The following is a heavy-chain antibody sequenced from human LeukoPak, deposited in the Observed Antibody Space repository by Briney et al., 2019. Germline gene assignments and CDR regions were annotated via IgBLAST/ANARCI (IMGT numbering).Heavy chain of an antibody. CDR3: ARDGYCSSTSCYTGYDY. D-gene: IGHD2-2*02. CDR1: GYTFTSYG. Sequence: ASVKVSCKASGYTFTSYGISWARQAPGQGLEWMGWISAYNGNTNYAQKLQGRVTMTTDTSTSTAYMELRSLRSDDTAVYYCARDGYCSSTSCYTGYDYWGQGTLVTVSS. V-gene: IGHV1-18*01. CDR2: ISAYNGNT. J-gene: IGHJ4*02.